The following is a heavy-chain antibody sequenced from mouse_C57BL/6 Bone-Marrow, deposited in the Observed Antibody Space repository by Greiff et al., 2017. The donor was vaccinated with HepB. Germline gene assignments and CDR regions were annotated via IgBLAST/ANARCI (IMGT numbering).Heavy chain of an antibody. Sequence: VQGVESGPGLVQPSQSLSITCTVSGFSLTSYGVHWVRQPPGKGLEWLGVIWSGGSTDYNAAFISRLSISKDNSKSQVFFKMNSLQADDTAIYYCAKFSASYYYAMDYWGQGTSVTVSS. CDR3: AKFSASYYYAMDY. V-gene: IGHV2-4*01. CDR2: IWSGGST. CDR1: GFSLTSYG. J-gene: IGHJ4*01. D-gene: IGHD6-1*01.